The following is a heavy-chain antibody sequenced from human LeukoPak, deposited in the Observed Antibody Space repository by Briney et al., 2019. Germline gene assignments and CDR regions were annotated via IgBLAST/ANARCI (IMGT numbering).Heavy chain of an antibody. J-gene: IGHJ4*02. Sequence: SETLSLTCTVSGGSISGHYWTWIRQPPGKGLEWIGYIFDNGSTNFNSSLQSRVTMSLDTSKNQFSLKLSSVTAADTAVYYCARHRVSGSYPYYFDYWGQGTLVTVSS. CDR3: ARHRVSGSYPYYFDY. D-gene: IGHD1-26*01. CDR1: GGSISGHY. CDR2: IFDNGST. V-gene: IGHV4-59*11.